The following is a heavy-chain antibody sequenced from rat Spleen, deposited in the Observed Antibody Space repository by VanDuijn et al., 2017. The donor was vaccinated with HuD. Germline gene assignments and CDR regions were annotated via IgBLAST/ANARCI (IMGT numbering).Heavy chain of an antibody. V-gene: IGHV4-2*01. CDR2: INKDSSII. CDR1: GFNFNDHW. D-gene: IGHD4-3*01. CDR3: AREELGVRD. J-gene: IGHJ2*01. Sequence: EVKLVESGGGLVQPGRSLKLSCAASGFNFNDHWMGWVRQAPGKGLEWIGEINKDSSIIKYTPSLKDKFTISRDNAQNILYLQMSKLGAEDTAIYYCAREELGVRDWGQGVMVTVSS.